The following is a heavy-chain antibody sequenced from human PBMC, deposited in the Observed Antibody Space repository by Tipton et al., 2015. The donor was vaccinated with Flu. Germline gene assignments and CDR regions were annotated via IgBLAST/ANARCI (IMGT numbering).Heavy chain of an antibody. CDR2: IYHSGTA. J-gene: IGHJ5*02. CDR3: ARYPESNYHWFGP. Sequence: LRLSCTVSGGSISSSRYYWGWIRQPPGKGLEWIGSIYHSGTAYYNPSLKSRVTISVDTYNNQISLKLSSVTAADTAVYYCARYPESNYHWFGPWGQGALVTVSS. D-gene: IGHD4-11*01. V-gene: IGHV4-39*07. CDR1: GGSISSSRYY.